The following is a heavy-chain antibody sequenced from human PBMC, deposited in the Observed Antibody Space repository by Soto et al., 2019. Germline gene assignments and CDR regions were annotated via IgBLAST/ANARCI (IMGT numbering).Heavy chain of an antibody. CDR2: ISGSGGST. J-gene: IGHJ2*01. CDR1: GFTFSSYA. D-gene: IGHD3-16*01. CDR3: AKRAGGWYFDR. Sequence: EVQLLESGGGLVQPGGSLRLSCAASGFTFSSYAMNWVRQAPGKGLEWVSVISGSGGSTDYGDAVKGRFTISRDNSKNTPYLQMNSLRDEDTAVYYCAKRAGGWYFDRWGRGTLVTVSS. V-gene: IGHV3-23*01.